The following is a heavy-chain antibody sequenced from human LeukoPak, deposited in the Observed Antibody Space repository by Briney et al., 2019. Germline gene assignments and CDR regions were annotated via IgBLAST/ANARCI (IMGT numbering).Heavy chain of an antibody. J-gene: IGHJ3*02. V-gene: IGHV1-46*01. CDR1: GYTFTSYY. CDR3: ARSGACGGDCYYTADDAFDI. Sequence: WASVKVSCKASGYTFTSYYMHWVRQAPGQGLEWMGIINPSGGSTSYAQKFQGRVTMTRGTSTSTVYMELSSLRSEDTAVYYCARSGACGGDCYYTADDAFDIWGQGTMVTVSS. D-gene: IGHD2-21*02. CDR2: INPSGGST.